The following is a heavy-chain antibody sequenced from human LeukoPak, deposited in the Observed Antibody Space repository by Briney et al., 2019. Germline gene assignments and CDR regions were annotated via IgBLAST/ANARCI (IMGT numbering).Heavy chain of an antibody. V-gene: IGHV3-48*03. CDR3: AKVLRYDISVGDY. CDR2: ISTSGSTM. J-gene: IGHJ4*02. Sequence: GGSLRLSCAASGFTFSSYEMNWVRQAPGKGLEWVSFISTSGSTMYYADSVKGRFTISRDNAKNSLYLQMNSLRAVDTAVYNCAKVLRYDISVGDYWGQGTLVTVSS. D-gene: IGHD3-22*01. CDR1: GFTFSSYE.